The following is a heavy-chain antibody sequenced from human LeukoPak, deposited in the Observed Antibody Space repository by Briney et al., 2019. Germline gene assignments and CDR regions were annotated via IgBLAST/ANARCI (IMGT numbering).Heavy chain of an antibody. V-gene: IGHV1-2*02. CDR1: GYRFTDYW. D-gene: IGHD3-10*01. CDR2: INTNTGGT. J-gene: IGHJ3*02. CDR3: ARGGSFHEFDI. Sequence: AASVKVSCKASGYRFTDYWIQWVRQAPGQGLEWMGWINTNTGGTVYAQKFQGRVTMTRDTSLTTSYVDLSRLTSDDTAVYYCARGGSFHEFDIWGQGTMVIVSS.